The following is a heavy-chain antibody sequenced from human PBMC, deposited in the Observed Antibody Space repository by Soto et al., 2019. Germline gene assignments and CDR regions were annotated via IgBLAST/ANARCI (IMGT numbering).Heavy chain of an antibody. V-gene: IGHV4-59*01. J-gene: IGHJ4*02. CDR3: ARVGGVAARTFDY. CDR1: GGSIISYY. Sequence: SETLSLCCTVSGGSIISYYWSWIRQPPGKGLEWIGYIYYSGNTNYNPSLKSRVTISVDASKNQVSLRLTSVTAADTAVYYCARVGGVAARTFDYWGQGNVVTVSS. D-gene: IGHD2-15*01. CDR2: IYYSGNT.